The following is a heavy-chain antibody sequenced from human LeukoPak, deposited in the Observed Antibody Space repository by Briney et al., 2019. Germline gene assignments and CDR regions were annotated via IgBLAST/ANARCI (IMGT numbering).Heavy chain of an antibody. D-gene: IGHD3-10*01. CDR3: AREVEGVGDPREDYYHYYYMDV. CDR1: GDSISNYY. J-gene: IGHJ6*03. CDR2: INTSGST. V-gene: IGHV4-4*07. Sequence: PSETLSLTCSVPGDSISNYYWSWIRQPAGKGLEWIGRINTSGSTKYKSSLKSRVTISVDKSKNQFSLKLTSVTAADTALYYCAREVEGVGDPREDYYHYYYMDVWGKGTTVTVSS.